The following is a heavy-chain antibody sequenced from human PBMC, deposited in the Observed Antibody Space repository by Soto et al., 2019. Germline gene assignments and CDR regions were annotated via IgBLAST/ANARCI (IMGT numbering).Heavy chain of an antibody. CDR1: GRSITSYY. CDR2: IYDNGIT. CDR3: ARTYDSNGYANEFDS. Sequence: QVALQESGPGLVKPSETLSLTCSVSGRSITSYYWSWVRQPPGKGLEWIGYIYDNGITSQNPSLKSRVTMSADTSQNQFPLKLTSVTGADTAVYYCARTYDSNGYANEFDSWGQGILVTVTS. D-gene: IGHD3-22*01. V-gene: IGHV4-59*12. J-gene: IGHJ4*02.